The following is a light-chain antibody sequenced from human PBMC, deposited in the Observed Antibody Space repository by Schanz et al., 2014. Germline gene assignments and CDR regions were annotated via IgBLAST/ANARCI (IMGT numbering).Light chain of an antibody. CDR1: SSDVGGYNY. V-gene: IGLV2-8*01. CDR3: SSYAGSNNLV. J-gene: IGLJ2*01. Sequence: QSALTQPASVSGSPGQSITISCTGTSSDVGGYNYVSWYQQHPGKAPKLIIYEGTKRPSGVSNRFSGSKSGNTASLTVSGLQAEDEADYYCSSYAGSNNLVFGGGTKLTVL. CDR2: EGT.